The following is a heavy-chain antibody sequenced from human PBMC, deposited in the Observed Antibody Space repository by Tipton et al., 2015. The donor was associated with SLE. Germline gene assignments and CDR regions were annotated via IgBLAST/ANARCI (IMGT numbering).Heavy chain of an antibody. V-gene: IGHV4-39*01. J-gene: IGHJ3*02. CDR2: IYYSGST. CDR1: GGSISSSRYY. CDR3: ARQRRVGATLIDAFDI. Sequence: TLSLTCTVSGGSISSSRYYWGWIRQPPGKGLEWIGNIYYSGSTYYNPSLKSRVTISVDTSKNQFSLKLSSVTAADTAMYYCARQRRVGATLIDAFDIWGQGTMVTVSS. D-gene: IGHD1-26*01.